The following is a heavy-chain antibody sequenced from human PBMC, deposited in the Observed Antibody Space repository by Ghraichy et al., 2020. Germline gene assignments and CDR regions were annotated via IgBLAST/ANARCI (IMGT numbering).Heavy chain of an antibody. Sequence: GGSLRLSCVASGFSFSIFDMTWVRQAPGMGLEWVSSIYSSVKYIYYADSVKGRFTISRDDAKNSFYLQLSGLRVEDTGVYFCARRAPYCGSTACYDYWGQGTLVTVSS. D-gene: IGHD2-21*01. J-gene: IGHJ4*02. V-gene: IGHV3-21*01. CDR2: IYSSVKYI. CDR1: GFSFSIFD. CDR3: ARRAPYCGSTACYDY.